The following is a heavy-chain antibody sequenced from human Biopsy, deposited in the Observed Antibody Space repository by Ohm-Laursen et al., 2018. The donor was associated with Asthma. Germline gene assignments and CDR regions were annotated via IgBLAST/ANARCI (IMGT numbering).Heavy chain of an antibody. CDR1: GYTFINND. D-gene: IGHD2-2*01. V-gene: IGHV1-8*01. J-gene: IGHJ6*04. CDR3: AREATSGEVPFGYFYALDV. CDR2: MNPNSGNT. Sequence: GASVKVSCKASGYTFINNDINWMRQAAGQGLEWMGWMNPNSGNTGYAQKFHGRVTMTRDTSINTVYMELSSLRSEDTAVYYCAREATSGEVPFGYFYALDVWGEGTTVTVSS.